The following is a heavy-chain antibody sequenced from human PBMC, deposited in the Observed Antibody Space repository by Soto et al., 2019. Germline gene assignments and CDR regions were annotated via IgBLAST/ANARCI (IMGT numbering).Heavy chain of an antibody. CDR1: GFTFSDYY. D-gene: IGHD1-26*01. Sequence: GGSLRLSCAASGFTFSDYYMSWIRQAPGKWLEWVSYISSSSSYTNYADSVKGRFTISRDNAKNSLYLQMNSLRAEDTAVYYCARWRPWELKGNYFDYWGQGXLVTVYS. CDR3: ARWRPWELKGNYFDY. CDR2: ISSSSSYT. J-gene: IGHJ4*02. V-gene: IGHV3-11*06.